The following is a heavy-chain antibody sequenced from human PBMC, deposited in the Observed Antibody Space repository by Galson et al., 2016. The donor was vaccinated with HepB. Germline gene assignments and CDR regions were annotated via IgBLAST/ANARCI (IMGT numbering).Heavy chain of an antibody. CDR2: VLNSGEK. J-gene: IGHJ3*02. V-gene: IGHV3-23*01. CDR1: GFPTFKNFA. Sequence: SLRLSCAASGFPTFKNFAMSWVRQAPGKGLEWVSGVLNSGEKYYTDSVKGRFTISRDNSKNTLYLQMNGLRTEDTAVYYCPKDPLSPYCSGGSCPLHAFDIWGQGTMVTVSS. D-gene: IGHD2-15*01. CDR3: PKDPLSPYCSGGSCPLHAFDI.